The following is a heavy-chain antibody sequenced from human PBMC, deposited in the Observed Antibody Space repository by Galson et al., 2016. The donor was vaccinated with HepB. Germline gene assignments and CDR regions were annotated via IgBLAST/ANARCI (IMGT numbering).Heavy chain of an antibody. D-gene: IGHD6-19*01. V-gene: IGHV4-39*01. CDR1: GASISDTEYY. CDR2: MYHTEDT. J-gene: IGHJ6*03. Sequence: SETLSLTCTVSGASISDTEYYWGWIRQPPGRGLEWVGSMYHTEDTYYNPSLKRRVTISVDTSKNQFSLRLNSVTAADTGVYYCATGIVVAGKYYYYYMDVWGNGTTVTVSS. CDR3: ATGIVVAGKYYYYYMDV.